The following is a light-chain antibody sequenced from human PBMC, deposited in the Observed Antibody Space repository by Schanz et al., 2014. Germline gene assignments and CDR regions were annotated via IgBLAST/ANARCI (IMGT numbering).Light chain of an antibody. J-gene: IGKJ1*01. V-gene: IGKV3-15*01. CDR1: QSISRR. CDR2: DAS. CDR3: QQYDDWPPWT. Sequence: EVVVTQSPATLSVSPGERATLSCRASQSISRRLAWYQQKPGQAPRLLIYDASTRATGIPARFSGSGSGTDFALTISSLQSEDFAVYYCQQYDDWPPWTFGQGTKVEIK.